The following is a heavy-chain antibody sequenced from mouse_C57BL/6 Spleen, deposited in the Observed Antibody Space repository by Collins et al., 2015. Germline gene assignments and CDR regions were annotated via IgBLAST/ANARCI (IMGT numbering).Heavy chain of an antibody. CDR3: ARSSSGLFGY. J-gene: IGHJ3*02. CDR1: GYTFTTYG. Sequence: QIQLVQSGPELKKPGETVKISCKASGYTFTTYGMSWVKQASGKGLKWMGWINTYSGVPTYADDFKGRFAFSLETSASTAYLQINNLKNEDTATYFCARSSSGLFGYWGQGTLVTVSA. CDR2: INTYSGVP. V-gene: IGHV9-3*01. D-gene: IGHD3-2*02.